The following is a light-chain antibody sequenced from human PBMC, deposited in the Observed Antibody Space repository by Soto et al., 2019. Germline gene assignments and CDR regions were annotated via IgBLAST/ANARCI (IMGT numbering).Light chain of an antibody. Sequence: DIQMTQSPSSLSASVGDRVTITCQASQDISNYLNWYQQKPGKAPKLLIYDASNLETGVPSRFSGSGSGTDFTFTISRLQPEDIATYYCQQYDNVPRTFGGGTKVDIK. V-gene: IGKV1-33*01. J-gene: IGKJ4*01. CDR1: QDISNY. CDR3: QQYDNVPRT. CDR2: DAS.